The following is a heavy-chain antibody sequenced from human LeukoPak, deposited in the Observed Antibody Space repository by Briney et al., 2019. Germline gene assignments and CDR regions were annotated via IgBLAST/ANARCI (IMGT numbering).Heavy chain of an antibody. Sequence: PSETLSLTCAVSGGSFSDYYWSWIRQAPGKGLEWVSAISGSGGSTYYADSVKGRFTISRDNSKNTLYLQMNSLRAEDTAVYYCAKPPQYCSGGSCYSGYFDYWGQGTLVTVSS. V-gene: IGHV3-23*01. CDR2: ISGSGGST. J-gene: IGHJ4*02. CDR1: GGSFSDYY. CDR3: AKPPQYCSGGSCYSGYFDY. D-gene: IGHD2-15*01.